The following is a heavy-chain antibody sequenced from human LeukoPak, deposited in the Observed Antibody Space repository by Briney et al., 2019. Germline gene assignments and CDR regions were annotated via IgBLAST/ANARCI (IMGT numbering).Heavy chain of an antibody. V-gene: IGHV3-48*02. CDR2: ISSSSDSI. J-gene: IGHJ4*02. Sequence: PGRSLRLSRAASGFTFSSYGMNWVRQAPGKRLECVSYISSSSDSIYYADSVKGRFTISRDNAENSLYLQMSSLRDEDTAVYYCARAMRSGYDYWGQGTVVTVSS. CDR1: GFTFSSYG. D-gene: IGHD5-12*01. CDR3: ARAMRSGYDY.